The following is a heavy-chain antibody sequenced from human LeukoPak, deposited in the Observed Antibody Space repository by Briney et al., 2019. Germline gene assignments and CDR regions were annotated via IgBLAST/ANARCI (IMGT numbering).Heavy chain of an antibody. D-gene: IGHD5-18*01. Sequence: GGSLRLSCAASGFTFSSYGMSWVRQAPGKGLEWVSAISGSGGSTYYADSVKGRFIISRDNSKNTLYLQMNSLRAEDTAVYYCAGGHSYGFWDYWGQGTLVTVSS. CDR3: AGGHSYGFWDY. J-gene: IGHJ4*02. CDR1: GFTFSSYG. V-gene: IGHV3-23*01. CDR2: ISGSGGST.